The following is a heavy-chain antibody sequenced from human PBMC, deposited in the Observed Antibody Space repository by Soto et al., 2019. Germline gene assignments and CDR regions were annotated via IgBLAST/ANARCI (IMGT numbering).Heavy chain of an antibody. J-gene: IGHJ4*02. Sequence: ASVKVSCKASGYTFTSYDINWVRQATGQGLEWMGWMNPNSGNTGYAQKFQGRVTMTRNTSISTAYMELSSLRSEDTAVYYCARGLYYGSGSYYNVVYWGQGTLVTVSS. D-gene: IGHD3-10*01. CDR1: GYTFTSYD. V-gene: IGHV1-8*01. CDR3: ARGLYYGSGSYYNVVY. CDR2: MNPNSGNT.